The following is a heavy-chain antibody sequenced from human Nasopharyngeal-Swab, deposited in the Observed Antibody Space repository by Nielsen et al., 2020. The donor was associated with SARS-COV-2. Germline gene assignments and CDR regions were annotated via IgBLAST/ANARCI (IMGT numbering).Heavy chain of an antibody. CDR3: ARSGTYYGMDV. CDR1: GYNFASYW. Sequence: KVSCKASGYNFASYWIGWVRQMPGGGLEWMGIIYPGDSDTRYSPSFQGQVTISVDKSINTAFLHSSSLKASDIATYYCARSGTYYGMDVWGQGTTVSVSS. D-gene: IGHD1-26*01. CDR2: IYPGDSDT. V-gene: IGHV5-51*01. J-gene: IGHJ6*02.